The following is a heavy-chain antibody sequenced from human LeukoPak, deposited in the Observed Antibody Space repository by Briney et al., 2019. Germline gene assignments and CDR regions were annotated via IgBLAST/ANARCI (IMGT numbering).Heavy chain of an antibody. V-gene: IGHV3-30*03. CDR3: ARDLEGITVAGAFDY. CDR1: GFTFSSYS. Sequence: GGSLRLSGAASGFTFSSYSMNWVRQAPGKGLEWVAVISYDGSGIYYADSVKGRFTISRDNSKNTVYLQMNSLRAEDTAVYYCARDLEGITVAGAFDYWGQGTLVTVSS. CDR2: ISYDGSGI. J-gene: IGHJ4*02. D-gene: IGHD6-19*01.